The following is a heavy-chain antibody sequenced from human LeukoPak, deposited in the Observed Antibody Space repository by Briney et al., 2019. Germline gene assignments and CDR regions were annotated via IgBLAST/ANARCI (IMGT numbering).Heavy chain of an antibody. CDR2: IIPIFGTA. CDR3: ARGDFHISWNYALDY. V-gene: IGHV1-69*05. CDR1: GGTFSSYA. Sequence: ASVKVSCKASGGTFSSYAISWVRQAPGQGLEWMRGIIPIFGTANYAQKFQGRVTITTDESTSTAYMELSSLRSEDTAVYYCARGDFHISWNYALDYWGQGTLVTVSS. D-gene: IGHD1-7*01. J-gene: IGHJ4*02.